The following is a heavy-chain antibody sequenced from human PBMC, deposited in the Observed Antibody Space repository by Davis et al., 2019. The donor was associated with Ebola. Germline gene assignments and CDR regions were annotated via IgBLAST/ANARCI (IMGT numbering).Heavy chain of an antibody. CDR2: ISGSGGST. J-gene: IGHJ6*04. CDR3: AKSGLSFGVVKYHYGMDV. Sequence: GGSLRLSCAVSGLTFSSNSMNWVRQTPGKGLEWVSAISGSGGSTYYADSVKGRFTISRDNSKNTLYLQMNSLRAEDTAVYYCAKSGLSFGVVKYHYGMDVWGKGTTVTVSS. D-gene: IGHD3-3*01. V-gene: IGHV3-23*01. CDR1: GLTFSSNS.